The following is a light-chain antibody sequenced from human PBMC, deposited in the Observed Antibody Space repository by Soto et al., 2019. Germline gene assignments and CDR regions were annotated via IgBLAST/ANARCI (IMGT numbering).Light chain of an antibody. J-gene: IGKJ2*01. CDR1: HSVASN. CDR3: QQYHNWPPQYT. Sequence: EIVMTQSPAFLSVSPGDVATLSCRASHSVASNVAWYQQKPGQGPRLLIHGASTRAAGVPARFSGSGSGTDFTLTISSLQYEDFAVYYCQQYHNWPPQYTFGQGTKLQIK. CDR2: GAS. V-gene: IGKV3-15*01.